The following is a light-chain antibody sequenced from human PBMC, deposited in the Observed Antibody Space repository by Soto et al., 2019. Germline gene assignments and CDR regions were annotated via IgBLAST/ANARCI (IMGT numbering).Light chain of an antibody. CDR3: QQCNNWPLT. CDR1: QSVSSD. CDR2: GAF. Sequence: ERVMTQAPATLSVSPGERATLSCRASQSVSSDLAWYQQKPGQGPRLIIYGAFNRATGVPARFSGSGSGTEVTLTISSLQSEDVAVYYCQQCNNWPLTFGGGTKVEIK. V-gene: IGKV3-15*01. J-gene: IGKJ4*01.